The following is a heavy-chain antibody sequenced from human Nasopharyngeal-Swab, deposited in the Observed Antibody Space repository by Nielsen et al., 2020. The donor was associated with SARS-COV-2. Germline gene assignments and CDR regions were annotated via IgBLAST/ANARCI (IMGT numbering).Heavy chain of an antibody. J-gene: IGHJ5*02. CDR1: GYIFATYG. V-gene: IGHV1-18*01. D-gene: IGHD5-24*01. CDR3: ARDRLEMTNNWLDP. Sequence: ASVKVSCKASGYIFATYGIYWVRQAPGQGLECMGWISPKTGYTNYVQKFQGRLTMTTDTSTNTAYMELRSLRSDDTAVYYCARDRLEMTNNWLDPWGQGTLVTVSS. CDR2: ISPKTGYT.